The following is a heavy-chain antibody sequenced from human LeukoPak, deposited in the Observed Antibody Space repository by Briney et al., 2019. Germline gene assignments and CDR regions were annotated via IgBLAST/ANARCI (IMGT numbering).Heavy chain of an antibody. D-gene: IGHD1/OR15-1a*01. J-gene: IGHJ5*01. CDR2: IYYGGRT. CDR1: GGSISSYY. Sequence: PSQTLSLTCTVSGGSISSYYWSWIRQPPGKGLEWIGYIYYGGRTNYNPPLKSRATMSIDTAKNHFSLNLTSVTAADTAVYYCARSISGTRSKFDCWGQGTLVTVSS. V-gene: IGHV4-59*08. CDR3: ARSISGTRSKFDC.